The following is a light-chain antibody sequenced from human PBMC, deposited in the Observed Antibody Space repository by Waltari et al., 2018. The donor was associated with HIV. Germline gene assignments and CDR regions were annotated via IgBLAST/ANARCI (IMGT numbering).Light chain of an antibody. Sequence: IVLIQSPATLSLSPGGRATLSCRASQRVSSYLAWYDQKPGQSTRLLIDDTSTRATGIPARFSGSRSATDFTLTIPSLGPEDSAVYYCQQRSNWSITLGQGTRLEIK. CDR3: QQRSNWSIT. V-gene: IGKV3-11*01. CDR1: QRVSSY. J-gene: IGKJ5*01. CDR2: DTS.